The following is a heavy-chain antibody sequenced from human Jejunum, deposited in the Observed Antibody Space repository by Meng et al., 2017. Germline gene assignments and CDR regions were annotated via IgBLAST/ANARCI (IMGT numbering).Heavy chain of an antibody. CDR1: GFTFSSFE. CDR3: TRDLFKIYGDTWYDY. V-gene: IGHV3-48*03. CDR2: ISKSGDTI. Sequence: GGSLRLSCAASGFTFSSFEMNWVRQAPGKGLEWVSFISKSGDTIYYADSLRGRFTISRDNVKNSLYLQMSSLRAEDTAVYYCTRDLFKIYGDTWYDYWGQGKRVTGYS. D-gene: IGHD3-3*01. J-gene: IGHJ4*02.